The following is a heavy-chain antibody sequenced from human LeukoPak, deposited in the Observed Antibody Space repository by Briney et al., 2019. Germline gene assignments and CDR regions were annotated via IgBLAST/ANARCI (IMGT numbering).Heavy chain of an antibody. V-gene: IGHV3-7*01. CDR1: GFTFTNNF. J-gene: IGHJ4*02. CDR2: IKQDGSET. D-gene: IGHD4-23*01. CDR3: ARETVGIDY. Sequence: GGSLRLSCAASGFTFTNNFMSWVRQVPGKGLEWVANIKQDGSETTYADSVRGRFTISRDNAGNSLYLQMNSLRAEDTAVYYCARETVGIDYWGQGTLVTVSS.